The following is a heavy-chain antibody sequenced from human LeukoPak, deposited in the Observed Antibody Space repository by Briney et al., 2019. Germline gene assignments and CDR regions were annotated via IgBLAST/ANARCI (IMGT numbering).Heavy chain of an antibody. J-gene: IGHJ4*02. CDR1: GGSISGFF. V-gene: IGHV4-59*01. CDR2: VHYSGDT. D-gene: IGHD1-26*01. Sequence: SETLSLTCTVSGGSISGFFWSWIRQPPGKGLEWIASVHYSGDTKYNPSLKSRVSLSFDTSKQQFSLRLSSVTAADTAVYYCARGGGSYHASDYWGQGTLVTVSS. CDR3: ARGGGSYHASDY.